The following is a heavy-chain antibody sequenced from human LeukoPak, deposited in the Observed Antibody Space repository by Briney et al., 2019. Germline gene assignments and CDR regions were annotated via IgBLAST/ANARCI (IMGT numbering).Heavy chain of an antibody. V-gene: IGHV3-23*01. Sequence: GGSLRLSCAASGFTFSSYAMIWVRQAPGKGLGWVSGISGSGGSTYYADSVKGRFTISRDNSKNTLYLQMNSLRAEDTAAYYCAKGYYSSGYNWFDPWGQGTLVTVSS. CDR3: AKGYYSSGYNWFDP. D-gene: IGHD3-10*01. CDR2: ISGSGGST. J-gene: IGHJ5*02. CDR1: GFTFSSYA.